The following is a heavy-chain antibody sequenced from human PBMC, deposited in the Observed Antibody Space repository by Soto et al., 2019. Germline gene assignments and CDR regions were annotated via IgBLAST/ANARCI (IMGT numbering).Heavy chain of an antibody. V-gene: IGHV4-4*07. Sequence: ASETLSLTYTVSCGSINDYYWGWIRQPAGKGLEWIGRIYTSGSTDYNPSLKSRVTISIDTSKNQFYLKVTSMTAADTAVYYCARERREEIHDGYDLDCWGQGTLVTVSS. D-gene: IGHD5-12*01. CDR3: ARERREEIHDGYDLDC. CDR1: CGSINDYY. CDR2: IYTSGST. J-gene: IGHJ4*02.